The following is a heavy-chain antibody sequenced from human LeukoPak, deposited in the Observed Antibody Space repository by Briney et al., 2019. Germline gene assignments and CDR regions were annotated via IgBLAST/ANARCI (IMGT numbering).Heavy chain of an antibody. J-gene: IGHJ3*02. D-gene: IGHD6-19*01. CDR1: GGSISSYY. CDR2: IYTSGST. CDR3: ARDESRQWLANDAFDI. V-gene: IGHV4-4*07. Sequence: KSSETLSLTCTVSGGSISSYYWSWIRQPAGKGLEWIGRIYTSGSTNYNPSLKSRVTMSVDTSKNQFSLKLSSVTAADTAVYYCARDESRQWLANDAFDIWGQGTMVTVSS.